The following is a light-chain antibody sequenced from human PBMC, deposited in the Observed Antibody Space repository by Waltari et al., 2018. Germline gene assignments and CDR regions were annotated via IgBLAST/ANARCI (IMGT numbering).Light chain of an antibody. Sequence: DIQLTQSPSFLSASVGDTVTITCRASQGINNYLAWFQQKPGKAPKLLIYLASPLQSGVPSRVSGSGSGTEVTLTISSLQPEDCATYYCQQLNTYPRTFGQGTKVEI. CDR1: QGINNY. CDR3: QQLNTYPRT. J-gene: IGKJ1*01. CDR2: LAS. V-gene: IGKV1-9*01.